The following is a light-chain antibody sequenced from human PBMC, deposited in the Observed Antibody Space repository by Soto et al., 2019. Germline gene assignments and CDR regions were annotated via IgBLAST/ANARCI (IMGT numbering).Light chain of an antibody. CDR3: QHYANLPYT. Sequence: DIQLTQSPSSLSASVGDRVTITCQPSQDITNFLNWYQQKPGKAPRLLIAGASKLETGVPSRFSGSRSGTDYTFTIGSLQPEDIATYSCQHYANLPYTFGQGTKLEIK. CDR2: GAS. J-gene: IGKJ2*01. V-gene: IGKV1-33*01. CDR1: QDITNF.